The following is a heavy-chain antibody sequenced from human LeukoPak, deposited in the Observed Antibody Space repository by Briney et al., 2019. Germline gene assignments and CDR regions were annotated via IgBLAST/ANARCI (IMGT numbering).Heavy chain of an antibody. CDR3: ARGSPLRYFDWPPYWYFDL. Sequence: ASVKVSCKASGYTFTSYDINWVRQATGQGLEWMGWMNPNSGSTGYAQKFQGRVTMTRNTSISTAYMELSSLRSEDTAVYYCARGSPLRYFDWPPYWYFDLWGRGTLVTVSS. J-gene: IGHJ2*01. V-gene: IGHV1-8*01. D-gene: IGHD3-9*01. CDR1: GYTFTSYD. CDR2: MNPNSGST.